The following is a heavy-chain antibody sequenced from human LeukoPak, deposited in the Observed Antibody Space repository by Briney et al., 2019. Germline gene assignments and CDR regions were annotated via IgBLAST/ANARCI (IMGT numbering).Heavy chain of an antibody. D-gene: IGHD6-6*01. Sequence: GGSLRLSCAASGFTFSSYWMSWVRQAPGKGLEWVANIKQDGSEKYYVDSVKGRFTISRDNAKSSLYLQMSSLRAEDTAVYYCARDLAARPYPRRGGMDVWGQGTTVTVSS. J-gene: IGHJ6*02. V-gene: IGHV3-7*01. CDR3: ARDLAARPYPRRGGMDV. CDR2: IKQDGSEK. CDR1: GFTFSSYW.